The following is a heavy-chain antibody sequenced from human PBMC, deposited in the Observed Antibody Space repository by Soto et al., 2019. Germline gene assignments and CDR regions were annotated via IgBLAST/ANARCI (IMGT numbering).Heavy chain of an antibody. J-gene: IGHJ4*02. CDR3: TRGAERTVPPTVQRHLDWVCGH. CDR1: GGSISSSSNY. CDR2: IYFNGSP. V-gene: IGHV4-39*01. Sequence: SETLSLTCAVSGGSISSSSNYWGWIRQPPGKGLEWIGSIYFNGSPYYSPSLKSRVTISVDTSKNQFALKLSSVTAADTAVYYCTRGAERTVPPTVQRHLDWVCGHWGQGTPVTVSS. D-gene: IGHD3-9*01.